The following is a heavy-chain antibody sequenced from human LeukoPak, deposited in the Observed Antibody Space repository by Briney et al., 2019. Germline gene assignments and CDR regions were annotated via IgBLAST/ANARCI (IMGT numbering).Heavy chain of an antibody. V-gene: IGHV3-23*01. Sequence: PGGSLRLSCAASGFTFSNYAMSWVRQAPGKGLEWVSTISGSGGSTYYADSVKGRFTISRDNSKNTLHLQMHSLRVEDTAVYYCASKLLPAAEQGLAYWGQGTLVTVSS. D-gene: IGHD2-2*01. CDR2: ISGSGGST. CDR3: ASKLLPAAEQGLAY. J-gene: IGHJ4*02. CDR1: GFTFSNYA.